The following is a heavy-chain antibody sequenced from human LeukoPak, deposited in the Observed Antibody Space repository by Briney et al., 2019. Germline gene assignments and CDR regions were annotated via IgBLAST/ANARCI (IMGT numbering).Heavy chain of an antibody. D-gene: IGHD3-10*02. CDR3: ARVRHRYYYDRSSYGMDV. Sequence: SETLSLTCTVSGGSISSGSYYWSWIRQPAGKGLEWIGRIYTSGSTNYNPSLKSRVTISVDTSKNQFSLKLSSVTAADMAVYYCARVRHRYYYDRSSYGMDVWGQGTTVTVSS. J-gene: IGHJ6*02. V-gene: IGHV4-61*02. CDR1: GGSISSGSYY. CDR2: IYTSGST.